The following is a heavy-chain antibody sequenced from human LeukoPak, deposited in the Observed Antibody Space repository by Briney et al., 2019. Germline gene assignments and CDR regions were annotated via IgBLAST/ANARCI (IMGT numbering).Heavy chain of an antibody. D-gene: IGHD3-10*01. CDR2: IKQDGSEK. V-gene: IGHV3-7*01. CDR1: GFTFSSYW. Sequence: GGSLRLSCAASGFTFSSYWMSWVRQAPGKGLEWVANIKQDGSEKYYVDSVKGRFTISRDNAKNSLYLQMNSLRAEDTAVYYCARDLYYYGSGSLFDYWGQGTLVTVSS. J-gene: IGHJ4*02. CDR3: ARDLYYYGSGSLFDY.